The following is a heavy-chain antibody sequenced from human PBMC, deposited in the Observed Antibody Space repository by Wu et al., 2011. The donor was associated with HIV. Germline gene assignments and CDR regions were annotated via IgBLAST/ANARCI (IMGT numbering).Heavy chain of an antibody. CDR2: TNPGDSDT. D-gene: IGHD4-11*01. V-gene: IGHV5-51*03. CDR1: GYSFISYW. CDR3: VRGKYAYSFFDY. Sequence: VQLVQSGAEVKKPGESLRISCKGSGYSFISYWIGWVRQMPGKGLEWVGITNPGDSDTRYSQSFRGQVIISADKSITTAYLQWTSLKASDTATYYCVRGKYAYSFFDYWGQGTLVTVSS. J-gene: IGHJ4*02.